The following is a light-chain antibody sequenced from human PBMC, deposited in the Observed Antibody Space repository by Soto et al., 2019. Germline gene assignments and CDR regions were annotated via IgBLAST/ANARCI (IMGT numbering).Light chain of an antibody. CDR3: SSYTSGTTLYV. Sequence: QSALTQPASVSGSPGQSITISCTGTSSDVGSYNYVSWYQHHAGKAPRLMIYASSNRPSGVSHRFSGSRSGNTASLTISGLQAEDEADYYCSSYTSGTTLYVFGTGTKFTVL. V-gene: IGLV2-14*01. CDR2: ASS. CDR1: SSDVGSYNY. J-gene: IGLJ1*01.